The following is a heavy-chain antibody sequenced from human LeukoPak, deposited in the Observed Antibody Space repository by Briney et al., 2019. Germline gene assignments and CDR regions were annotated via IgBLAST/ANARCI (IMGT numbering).Heavy chain of an antibody. D-gene: IGHD3-10*01. Sequence: QPGGSLRLXCAASGFTFSSYGMHWVRQAPGKGLEWVAFIRYDGSNKYYADSVKGRFTISRDNSKNTLYLQMNSLRAEDTAVYYCAKDRMGFGELPYYFDYWGQGTLVTVSS. J-gene: IGHJ4*02. CDR3: AKDRMGFGELPYYFDY. V-gene: IGHV3-30*02. CDR1: GFTFSSYG. CDR2: IRYDGSNK.